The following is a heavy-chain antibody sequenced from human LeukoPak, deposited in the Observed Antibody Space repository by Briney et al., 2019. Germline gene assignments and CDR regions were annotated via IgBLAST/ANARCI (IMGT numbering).Heavy chain of an antibody. CDR2: INPKSGGT. CDR1: GYTFTASY. D-gene: IGHD4-17*01. V-gene: IGHV1-2*02. J-gene: IGHJ4*02. CDR3: ARDSPAQGGDYDY. Sequence: ASVKVSCKASGYTFTASYMHWVRQAPGQGLEWMGWINPKSGGTNYAQEFQGRVTMTRDTSISTAYMELNRLRSDDTAVYYCARDSPAQGGDYDYWGQGALVTVSS.